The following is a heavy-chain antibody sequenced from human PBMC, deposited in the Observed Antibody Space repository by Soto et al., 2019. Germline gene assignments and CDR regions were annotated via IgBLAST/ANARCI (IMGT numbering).Heavy chain of an antibody. CDR1: GFTFSNAW. V-gene: IGHV3-15*07. Sequence: GSLRLSCAASGFTFSNAWMNWVRQAPGKGLEWVGRIKSKTDGGTTDYAAPVKGRFTISRDDSKNTLYLQMNSLKTEDTAVYYCTTNLWFGELLYFYWGQGTLVTVSS. D-gene: IGHD3-10*01. J-gene: IGHJ4*02. CDR3: TTNLWFGELLYFY. CDR2: IKSKTDGGTT.